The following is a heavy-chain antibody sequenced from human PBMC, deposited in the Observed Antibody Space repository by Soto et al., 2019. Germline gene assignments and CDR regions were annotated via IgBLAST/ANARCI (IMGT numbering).Heavy chain of an antibody. CDR3: ARAAPYCSGGSCYRYGMDV. D-gene: IGHD2-15*01. Sequence: GGSLRLSCAASGFTVSSNYMSWVRQAPGKGLEWVSVIYSGGSTYYADSVKGRFTISRDNSKNTLYLQMNSLRAEDTAVYYCARAAPYCSGGSCYRYGMDVWGQGTTVTVSS. J-gene: IGHJ6*02. CDR1: GFTVSSNY. V-gene: IGHV3-53*01. CDR2: IYSGGST.